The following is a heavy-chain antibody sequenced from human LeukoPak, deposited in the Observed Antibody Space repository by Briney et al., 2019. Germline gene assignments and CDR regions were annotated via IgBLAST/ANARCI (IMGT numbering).Heavy chain of an antibody. D-gene: IGHD4-11*01. CDR1: GFTFSSYE. CDR2: ISSSGSTI. V-gene: IGHV3-48*03. CDR3: ARGDYSNPTILTFDY. Sequence: GGSLRLSCAASGFTFSSYEMNWVRQAPGKGLEWVSYISSSGSTIYYADSVKGRFTISRDNAKNSLYLQMNSLRAGDTAVYYCARGDYSNPTILTFDYWGQGTLVTVSS. J-gene: IGHJ4*02.